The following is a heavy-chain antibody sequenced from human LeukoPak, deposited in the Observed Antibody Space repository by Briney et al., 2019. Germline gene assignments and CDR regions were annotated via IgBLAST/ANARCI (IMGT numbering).Heavy chain of an antibody. CDR1: GFTFGDYA. D-gene: IGHD2-15*01. V-gene: IGHV3-49*04. J-gene: IGHJ4*02. CDR3: TNCAGGNCCSIYFDY. CDR2: IRSKAYGGTT. Sequence: GGSLRLSCTASGFTFGDYAMSWVRQAPGKGLEWVGFIRSKAYGGTTEYAASVKGRLTISRDDSKSIAYLQMNSLKTEDTAAYYCTNCAGGNCCSIYFDYWGQGTLVTVSS.